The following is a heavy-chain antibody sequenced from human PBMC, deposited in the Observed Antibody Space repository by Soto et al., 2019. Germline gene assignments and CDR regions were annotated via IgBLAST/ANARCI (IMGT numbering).Heavy chain of an antibody. D-gene: IGHD3-22*01. V-gene: IGHV1-2*02. J-gene: IGHJ6*02. CDR2: INPNSGGT. CDR3: ARASHYYDSSVYYGATFYYYCGMDV. CDR1: GYTFTGYY. Sequence: QVQLVQSGAEVKKPGASVKVSCKASGYTFTGYYMHWVRQAPGQGLEWMGWINPNSGGTNYAQKFKGGVTRPRNTSITNANMELRSRNSDDTAGYYFARASHYYDSSVYYGATFYYYCGMDVWGQGTTVTVSS.